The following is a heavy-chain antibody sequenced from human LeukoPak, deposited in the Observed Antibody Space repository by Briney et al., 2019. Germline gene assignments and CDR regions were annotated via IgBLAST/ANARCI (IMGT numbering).Heavy chain of an antibody. CDR3: VRDALPHCASSSCYQFDY. J-gene: IGHJ4*02. D-gene: IGHD2-2*01. CDR1: GFTFDEHT. V-gene: IGHV3-43*01. CDR2: VTWEGFA. Sequence: GGSLRLSCVATGFTFDEHTIHWVRQRPGKGVEWVSLVTWEGFAFYCASVKGRFTVSRDRKENSVFLQMNSLNPDDSAVYFCVRDALPHCASSSCYQFDYWGQGTLVTVSS.